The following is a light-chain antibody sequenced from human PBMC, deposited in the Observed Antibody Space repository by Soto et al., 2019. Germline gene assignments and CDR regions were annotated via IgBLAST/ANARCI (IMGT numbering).Light chain of an antibody. Sequence: EIVLTQSPGTLSLSPGERATLSCRASQSVSSSYLAWYQQKPGQAPSLLIYGASSRATGIADRFSGSGSGTDFTLTISRLEPEDFAVYYCQQYGSSPLTFGGGTKVESK. CDR1: QSVSSSY. V-gene: IGKV3-20*01. CDR2: GAS. CDR3: QQYGSSPLT. J-gene: IGKJ4*01.